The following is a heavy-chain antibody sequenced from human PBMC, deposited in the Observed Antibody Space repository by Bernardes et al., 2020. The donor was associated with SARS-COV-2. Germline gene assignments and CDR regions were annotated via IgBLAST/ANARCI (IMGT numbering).Heavy chain of an antibody. J-gene: IGHJ6*02. V-gene: IGHV3-13*01. Sequence: WGTLRLSCTTSGFNFSRYDMHWIRQLTGKGLEWVSTIGAGGETYYPGSVKGRFTISRENAKNSLYLQMNSLRAGDTALYYCARAPRSSWYSGHYYYGMDVWGQGTTVTVSS. D-gene: IGHD6-13*01. CDR2: IGAGGET. CDR1: GFNFSRYD. CDR3: ARAPRSSWYSGHYYYGMDV.